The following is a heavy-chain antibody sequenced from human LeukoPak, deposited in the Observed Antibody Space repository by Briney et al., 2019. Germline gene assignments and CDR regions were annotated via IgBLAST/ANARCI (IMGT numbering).Heavy chain of an antibody. CDR1: GGSISSSNYY. J-gene: IGHJ3*01. CDR2: IHYSGTT. V-gene: IGHV4-39*07. D-gene: IGHD3-22*01. Sequence: SETLSLTCTVSGGSISSSNYYWGWVRQSPGKGLEWIGNIHYSGTTYYNPSLKSRVTISVDTSKNQFSLKLSSVTAADTAIYYCARGRITMIVVVITTGPFDVWGQGTTVTVSS. CDR3: ARGRITMIVVVITTGPFDV.